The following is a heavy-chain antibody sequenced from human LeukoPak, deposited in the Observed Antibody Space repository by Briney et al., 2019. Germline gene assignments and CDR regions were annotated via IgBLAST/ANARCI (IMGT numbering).Heavy chain of an antibody. CDR2: IKSQTDNGTT. CDR1: GFTFDDYA. Sequence: IPGGSLRLSCAASGFTFDDYAMHWVRQAPGKGLEWVGRIKSQTDNGTTDYAAPVKGRFTISRDDSKNTLYLQMNSLKTEDTAVYYCTTFYYWGQGTLVTVSS. CDR3: TTFYY. J-gene: IGHJ4*02. V-gene: IGHV3-15*01.